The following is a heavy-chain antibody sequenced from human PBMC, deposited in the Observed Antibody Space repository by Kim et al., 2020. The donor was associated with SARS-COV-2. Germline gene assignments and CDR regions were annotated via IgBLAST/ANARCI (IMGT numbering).Heavy chain of an antibody. Sequence: RKTPGKGLECIGEVPHGGRTNPTPSLEDRVSISVDMSKRQFSLKLASVTAADTAVYFCARALDSTGFYYWGQGTLVTVSS. CDR2: VPHGGRT. D-gene: IGHD3-22*01. CDR3: ARALDSTGFYY. J-gene: IGHJ4*02. V-gene: IGHV4-34*01.